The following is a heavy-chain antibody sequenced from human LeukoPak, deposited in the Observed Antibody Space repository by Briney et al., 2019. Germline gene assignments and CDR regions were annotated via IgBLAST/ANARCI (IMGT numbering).Heavy chain of an antibody. D-gene: IGHD3-22*01. J-gene: IGHJ1*01. CDR2: TKSDGGT. CDR3: ARAPSEIGGYYPEYFRH. Sequence: PGGSLRLYCAASGFTFSTYWMHWVRQAPGKGLVWVSRTKSDGGTNYADSVKGRFTISRDNAKKTVTLQMNSLRPEDTGVYYCARAPSEIGGYYPEYFRHWGQGTLVTVSS. V-gene: IGHV3-74*01. CDR1: GFTFSTYW.